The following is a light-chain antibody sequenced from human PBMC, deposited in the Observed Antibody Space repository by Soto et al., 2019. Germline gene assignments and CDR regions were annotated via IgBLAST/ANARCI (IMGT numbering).Light chain of an antibody. CDR2: GVS. J-gene: IGLJ1*01. CDR1: SSDIGGHND. CDR3: CSYTSNITPYV. Sequence: QSVLTQPASVSGSPGQSITISCTGTSSDIGGHNDVSWYQQHPGKAPKLLIYGVSNRPSGVSNRFSASKSGNTASLTISGLQVEDETDYYCCSYTSNITPYVFGTGTKLTVL. V-gene: IGLV2-14*01.